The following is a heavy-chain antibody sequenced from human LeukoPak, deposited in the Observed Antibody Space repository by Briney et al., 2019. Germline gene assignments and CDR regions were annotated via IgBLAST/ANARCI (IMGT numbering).Heavy chain of an antibody. Sequence: GGSLRLSCAASGFTFSSYWMHWVRQAPGKGLVWVSRINSDGSRTSYADSVKGRFTISRDNAKNTLYLQMNSLRAEDTAVYYCARDLEHYDSSGDTQYYFGYWGQGTLVTVSS. CDR2: INSDGSRT. CDR1: GFTFSSYW. V-gene: IGHV3-74*01. D-gene: IGHD3-22*01. J-gene: IGHJ4*02. CDR3: ARDLEHYDSSGDTQYYFGY.